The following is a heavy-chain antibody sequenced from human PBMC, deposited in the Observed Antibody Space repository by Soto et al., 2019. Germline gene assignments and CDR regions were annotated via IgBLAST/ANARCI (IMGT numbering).Heavy chain of an antibody. CDR3: ARYCISTSCYNYYYGMDV. D-gene: IGHD2-2*02. CDR2: ISYDGSNK. Sequence: QVQLVESGGGVVQPGRSLRLSCAASGFTFSSYAMHWVRQAPGKGLEWVAVISYDGSNKYYADSVKGRFTISRDNSKNTLYLQMNSLRAEDTAVYYCARYCISTSCYNYYYGMDVWGQGTTVTVSS. CDR1: GFTFSSYA. V-gene: IGHV3-30-3*01. J-gene: IGHJ6*02.